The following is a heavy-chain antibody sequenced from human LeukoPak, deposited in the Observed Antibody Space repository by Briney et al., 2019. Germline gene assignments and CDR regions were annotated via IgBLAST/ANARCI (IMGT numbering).Heavy chain of an antibody. CDR3: ASGSDISSFYLYYSDY. Sequence: ASMKVSCKASGYTFTGYFIHWVRQTPGQGLEWMGCINPNSGVTYYAQRFQDRVTMTRDTSISTAYMELSRLRSDDTAVYYCASGSDISSFYLYYSDYWGQGSLVTVSS. V-gene: IGHV1-2*02. CDR2: INPNSGVT. J-gene: IGHJ4*02. D-gene: IGHD2-21*01. CDR1: GYTFTGYF.